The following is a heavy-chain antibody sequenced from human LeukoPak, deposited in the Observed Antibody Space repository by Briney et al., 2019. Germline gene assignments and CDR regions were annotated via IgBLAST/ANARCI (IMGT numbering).Heavy chain of an antibody. D-gene: IGHD6-19*01. J-gene: IGHJ4*02. CDR3: AKDLEQWPAVPEY. CDR1: GFTFKTYG. Sequence: GGSLRLSCAASGFTFKTYGMHWVRQAPGKGLDWVEFIEKDGSNKYYADSVKGRFTVSRDNSKNRLYLQMNSLRPEETALYYCAKDLEQWPAVPEYWGQGTLVIVSS. V-gene: IGHV3-30*02. CDR2: IEKDGSNK.